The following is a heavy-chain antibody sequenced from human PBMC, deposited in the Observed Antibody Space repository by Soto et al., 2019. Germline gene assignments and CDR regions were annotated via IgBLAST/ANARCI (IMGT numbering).Heavy chain of an antibody. CDR2: IRAYNGNT. CDR1: GYTFTSYG. V-gene: IGHV1-18*01. CDR3: ARDLPTMAV. Sequence: QVQLVQSGAEVKKPGASVKVSCKASGYTFTSYGISWVRQAPGQGLEWMGWIRAYNGNTNYAQKLQGRVTMTTDTPTRTAYIELRSLRSGDTAVYYCARDLPTMAVWGQGTTVTVSS. J-gene: IGHJ6*02.